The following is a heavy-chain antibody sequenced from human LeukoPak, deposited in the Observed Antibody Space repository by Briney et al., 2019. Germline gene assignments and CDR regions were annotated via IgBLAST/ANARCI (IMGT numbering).Heavy chain of an antibody. CDR2: IRSKAYGGTT. V-gene: IGHV3-49*04. Sequence: PGGSLRLSCAASGFTFSSYSMNWVRQAPGKGLEWVGFIRSKAYGGTTEYAASVQGRFTISRDDSKSIAYLQMNSLKTEDTAFYFCARGPILLWIHNGMDVWGQGTTVTVSS. CDR1: GFTFSSYS. D-gene: IGHD5-18*01. CDR3: ARGPILLWIHNGMDV. J-gene: IGHJ6*02.